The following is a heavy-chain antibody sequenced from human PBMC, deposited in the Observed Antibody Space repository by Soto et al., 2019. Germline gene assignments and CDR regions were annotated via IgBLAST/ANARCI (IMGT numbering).Heavy chain of an antibody. J-gene: IGHJ4*02. D-gene: IGHD3-10*01. CDR1: GFTFSGYA. Sequence: LRLSCAASGFTFSGYAITWVRQAPRKGLEWVSVTSASGGSTYYADSVKGRFTGSRDNSKNTLYLQMNSLRAEDTAIYYCAREAGSYYFDYWGQGTLVTVSS. CDR2: TSASGGST. CDR3: AREAGSYYFDY. V-gene: IGHV3-23*01.